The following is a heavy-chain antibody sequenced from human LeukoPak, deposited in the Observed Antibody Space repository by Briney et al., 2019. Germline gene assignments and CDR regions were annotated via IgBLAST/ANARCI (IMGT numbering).Heavy chain of an antibody. Sequence: SETLSLTCTVSGGSISSSSYYWGWIRQPPGKGLEWIGSIYYSGSTYYNLSLKSRVTISVDTSKNQFSLKLSSVTAADTAVYYCARYYYGSGTKVDYWGQGTLVTVSS. CDR2: IYYSGST. V-gene: IGHV4-39*01. D-gene: IGHD3-10*01. CDR3: ARYYYGSGTKVDY. J-gene: IGHJ4*02. CDR1: GGSISSSSYY.